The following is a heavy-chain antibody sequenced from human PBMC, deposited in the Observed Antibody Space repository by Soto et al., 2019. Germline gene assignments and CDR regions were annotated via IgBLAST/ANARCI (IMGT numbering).Heavy chain of an antibody. CDR1: GGTFSSYT. CDR2: IIPILGIA. D-gene: IGHD2-2*01. V-gene: IGHV1-69*02. J-gene: IGHJ6*03. CDR3: ARGGGVVPAPMDV. Sequence: QVQLVQSGAEVKKPGSSVKVSCKASGGTFSSYTISWVRQAPGQGLEWMGRIIPILGIANYAQKFQGRVTITADKSTSTAYRELSSLRSEDTAVYYCARGGGVVPAPMDVWGKGTTVTVSS.